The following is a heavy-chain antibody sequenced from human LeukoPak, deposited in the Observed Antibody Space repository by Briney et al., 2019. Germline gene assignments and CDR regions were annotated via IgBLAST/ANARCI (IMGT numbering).Heavy chain of an antibody. V-gene: IGHV4-39*07. CDR1: GGSFSSSNYY. CDR3: ARTYSGRSYYFDC. CDR2: ISYSGST. D-gene: IGHD1-26*01. Sequence: PSETLSLTCSVSGGSFSSSNYYWGWIRQPPGKGLEWIGSISYSGSTYYNPSLKSRVTISVDTSKNQFSLKLSSVTAADTAVYYCARTYSGRSYYFDCWGQGTLVTVSS. J-gene: IGHJ4*02.